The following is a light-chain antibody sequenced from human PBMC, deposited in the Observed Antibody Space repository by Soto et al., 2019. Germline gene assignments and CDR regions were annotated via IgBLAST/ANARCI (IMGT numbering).Light chain of an antibody. CDR2: DAN. Sequence: QAVLTQPPQVSAAPAQDVTISCSGSSPNLAHNSLSWYQQLPGTAPKPLIYDANKRPSGIPAPFSGSKSGTSATLGITGLEPGDQPDYYRGAWDDGLTVYVIRSG. CDR1: SPNLAHNS. V-gene: IGLV1-51*01. J-gene: IGLJ1*01. CDR3: GAWDDGLTVYV.